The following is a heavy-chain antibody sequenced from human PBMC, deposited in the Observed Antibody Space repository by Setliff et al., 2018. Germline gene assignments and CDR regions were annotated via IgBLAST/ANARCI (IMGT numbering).Heavy chain of an antibody. CDR3: ARSPANGGHDAFDI. CDR1: GVTFTTYS. D-gene: IGHD6-25*01. V-gene: IGHV3-21*01. Sequence: GGSLRLSCAPSGVTFTTYSMHWVRQAPGKGLEWVSSISPNSIWIYYADSVKGRFTISRDNAKKSLYLQMNSLGAEDTAVYYCARSPANGGHDAFDIWGQGTMVTV. CDR2: ISPNSIWI. J-gene: IGHJ3*02.